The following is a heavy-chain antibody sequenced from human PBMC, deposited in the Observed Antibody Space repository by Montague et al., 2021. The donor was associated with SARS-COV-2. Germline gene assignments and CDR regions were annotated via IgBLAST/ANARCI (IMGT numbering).Heavy chain of an antibody. CDR2: ISYYVSNK. J-gene: IGHJ4*02. V-gene: IGHV3-30*09. Sequence: SLRLSCAASGFTFNSYAMHWVRQAPGKGLEWVAIISYYVSNKYYADSLKGRFAISIYNSKNTLYLQMNSLRAEDTAVYYCVRASLIKARIAVAGTTVYWGQGTMVTISS. CDR3: VRASLIKARIAVAGTTVY. CDR1: GFTFNSYA. D-gene: IGHD6-19*01.